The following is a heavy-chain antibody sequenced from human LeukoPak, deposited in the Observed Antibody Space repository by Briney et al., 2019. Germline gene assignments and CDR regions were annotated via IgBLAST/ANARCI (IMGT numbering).Heavy chain of an antibody. J-gene: IGHJ4*02. D-gene: IGHD5-24*01. CDR1: GGSISSGDYY. CDR3: ARSPRPRRDGYSMIDY. Sequence: PSETLSLTCTVSGGSISSGDYYWSWIRRPPGKGLEWIGYIYYSGSTYYNPSLKSRVTISVDTSKNQFSLKLSSVTAADTAVYYCARSPRPRRDGYSMIDYWGQGTLVTVSS. V-gene: IGHV4-30-4*08. CDR2: IYYSGST.